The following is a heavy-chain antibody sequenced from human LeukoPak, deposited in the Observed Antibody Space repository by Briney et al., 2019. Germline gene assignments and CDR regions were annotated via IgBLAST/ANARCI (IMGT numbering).Heavy chain of an antibody. CDR3: ARGRTTTLYYFDY. CDR2: LSGTGGST. Sequence: PGGSLRLSCAASGFTFSSYAMSWVRQAPGKGLEWVSALSGTGGSTYYADPVKGRFTISRDNAKNSLYLQMISLRAEDTAVYYCARGRTTTLYYFDYWGQGTLVTVSS. V-gene: IGHV3-23*01. J-gene: IGHJ4*02. D-gene: IGHD1/OR15-1a*01. CDR1: GFTFSSYA.